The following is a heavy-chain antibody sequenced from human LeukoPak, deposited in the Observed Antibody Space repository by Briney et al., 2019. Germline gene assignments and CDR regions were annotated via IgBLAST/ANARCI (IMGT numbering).Heavy chain of an antibody. CDR1: GGSISSYY. Sequence: SETLSLTCTVSGGSISSYYWSWIRQPAGKGLEWIGRIYTSGNTNYNPSLKSRVTMSVDTSKNQFSLKLSSVTAADTAVYYCARDPYCTNGVCSMGSYYYYMDVWGKGTTVTVSS. CDR2: IYTSGNT. V-gene: IGHV4-4*07. J-gene: IGHJ6*03. D-gene: IGHD2-8*01. CDR3: ARDPYCTNGVCSMGSYYYYMDV.